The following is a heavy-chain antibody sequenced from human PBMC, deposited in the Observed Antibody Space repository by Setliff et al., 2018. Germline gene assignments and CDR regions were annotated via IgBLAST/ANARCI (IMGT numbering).Heavy chain of an antibody. D-gene: IGHD3-22*01. V-gene: IGHV1-69*13. J-gene: IGHJ4*02. CDR2: IIPVFRTA. CDR3: ARDTRDKFDSSGYYLSFDS. CDR1: GGTFRSDG. Sequence: SVKVSCKASGGTFRSDGFNWVRQAPGQRLEWMGRIIPVFRTADYAPILQGRVTISADESTTTAYMELSSLKSDDTAVYYCARDTRDKFDSSGYYLSFDSWGQGTLVTAPQ.